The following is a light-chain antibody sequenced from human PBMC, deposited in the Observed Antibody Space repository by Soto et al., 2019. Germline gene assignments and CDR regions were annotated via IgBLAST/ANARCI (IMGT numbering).Light chain of an antibody. CDR2: SAS. V-gene: IGKV3-15*01. CDR1: QSVSGK. Sequence: EIVMTQSPATLSVSPGERATLSCRASQSVSGKLAWYQQKPGQAPRLLMYSASSRVTGIPARFSGSASGTDFTLTISSLQSEDFAVYYCQQCNNWAYTFGQGTKLEIK. CDR3: QQCNNWAYT. J-gene: IGKJ2*01.